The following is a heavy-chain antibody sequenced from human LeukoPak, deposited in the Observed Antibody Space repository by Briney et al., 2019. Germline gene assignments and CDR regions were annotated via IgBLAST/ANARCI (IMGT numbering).Heavy chain of an antibody. CDR2: INSDGSST. CDR1: RFTFSTYW. CDR3: ARVLRSDCSSATCYSPFDI. D-gene: IGHD2-2*01. V-gene: IGHV3-74*01. Sequence: GGSLGLSCAASRFTFSTYWMNWVRQAPGKGLVWVSRINSDGSSTNYADSVKGRFTISRDNAKNTLYLQMNSLRAEDTAVYYCARVLRSDCSSATCYSPFDIWGQGTIVTVSS. J-gene: IGHJ3*02.